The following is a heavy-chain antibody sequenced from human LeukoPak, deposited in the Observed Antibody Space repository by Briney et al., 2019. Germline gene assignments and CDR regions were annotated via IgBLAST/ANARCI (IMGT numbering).Heavy chain of an antibody. V-gene: IGHV4-39*01. CDR2: IYYSGST. CDR3: ARPMSGSGWYQVPTNWFDP. J-gene: IGHJ5*02. D-gene: IGHD6-19*01. CDR1: GGSISSSSYY. Sequence: SETLSLTCNVSGGSISSSSYYWGWIRQPPGKGLEWIGSIYYSGSTYYNPSLKSRVTISVDTSKNQFSLKLSSVTAADTAVYYCARPMSGSGWYQVPTNWFDPWGQGTLVTVSS.